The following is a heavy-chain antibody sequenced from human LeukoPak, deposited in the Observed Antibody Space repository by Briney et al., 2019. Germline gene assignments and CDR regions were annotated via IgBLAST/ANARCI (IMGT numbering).Heavy chain of an antibody. D-gene: IGHD3-10*01. J-gene: IGHJ4*02. V-gene: IGHV4-31*03. CDR2: IYYSGST. CDR1: GGSISSGGYY. CDR3: ARDLRLGELSYFDC. Sequence: PSETLSLTCTVSGGSISSGGYYWSWIRQHPGKGLEWIGYIYYSGSTYYNPSLKSRVTISVDTSKNQFSLKLSSVTAADTAVYYCARDLRLGELSYFDCWGQGTLVTVSS.